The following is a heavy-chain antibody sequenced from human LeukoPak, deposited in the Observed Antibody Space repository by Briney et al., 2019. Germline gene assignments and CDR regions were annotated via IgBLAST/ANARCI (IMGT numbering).Heavy chain of an antibody. CDR2: IYYSGST. CDR3: ARLILTGYYVFDY. V-gene: IGHV4-59*08. CDR1: GGSIRSYY. D-gene: IGHD3-9*01. Sequence: SETLSLTCSVSGGSIRSYYWSWIPQPPGKALEWLGYIYYSGSTNYNPSLKSRVTISVDTSKNQCSLKLSSVTAADTAVYYCARLILTGYYVFDYWGQGTLVTVSS. J-gene: IGHJ4*02.